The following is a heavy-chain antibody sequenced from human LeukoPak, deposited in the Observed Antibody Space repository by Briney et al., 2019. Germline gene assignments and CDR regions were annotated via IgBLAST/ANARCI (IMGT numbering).Heavy chain of an antibody. CDR1: GFTFSSPG. Sequence: GKSLRLSCAASGFTFSSPGMHWVRQAPGKGLEWVAVIWYDGSNKYYADSVKGRFTISRDNSKNTLYLQMNSLRAEDTAVYYCARDSGYTYYFGYWGQGTLVTVSS. CDR3: ARDSGYTYYFGY. CDR2: IWYDGSNK. J-gene: IGHJ4*02. D-gene: IGHD5-24*01. V-gene: IGHV3-33*08.